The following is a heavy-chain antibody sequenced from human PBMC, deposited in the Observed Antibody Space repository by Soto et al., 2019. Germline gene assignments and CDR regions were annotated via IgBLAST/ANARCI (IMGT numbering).Heavy chain of an antibody. Sequence: GGSLRLSCAASGFTVSSDYVSWVRQAPGKGLEWVSVIYRRDDEKTYYANSVKGRFTISRDTSTNTVSLQMNNLRVEDTAIYYCARDRDYFWGSLDSWGQGALVTVSS. CDR3: ARDRDYFWGSLDS. CDR2: IYRRDDEKT. CDR1: GFTVSSDY. V-gene: IGHV3-66*01. J-gene: IGHJ4*02. D-gene: IGHD3-16*01.